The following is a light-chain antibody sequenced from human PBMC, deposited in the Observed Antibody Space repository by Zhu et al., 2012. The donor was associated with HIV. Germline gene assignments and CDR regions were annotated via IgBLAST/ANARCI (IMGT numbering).Light chain of an antibody. CDR1: QGISNH. J-gene: IGKJ4*01. Sequence: DIQLTQSPSFLSASVGDRVTITCRASQGISNHLAWYHQTPGKAPKLLIYGASVLQSGVPSRFSGSGSGTEFTLTISSLQPEDFATYFCQHLTLYPTFGGGSKVEIK. CDR3: QHLTLYPT. V-gene: IGKV1-9*01. CDR2: GAS.